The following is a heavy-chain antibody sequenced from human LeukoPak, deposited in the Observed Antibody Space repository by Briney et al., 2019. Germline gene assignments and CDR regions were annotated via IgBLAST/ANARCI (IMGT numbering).Heavy chain of an antibody. D-gene: IGHD6-6*01. CDR2: ISSGSRFI. V-gene: IGHV3-21*01. Sequence: GGCLRLSCAASGFTFSSYSMNWVRQAPGKGLEWVSSISSGSRFIYYADSVKGRFTISRDNAKISLFLQMNSLRAEDTAMYYCARDSRQLVGGGDFDYWGQGTLVTVSS. J-gene: IGHJ4*02. CDR1: GFTFSSYS. CDR3: ARDSRQLVGGGDFDY.